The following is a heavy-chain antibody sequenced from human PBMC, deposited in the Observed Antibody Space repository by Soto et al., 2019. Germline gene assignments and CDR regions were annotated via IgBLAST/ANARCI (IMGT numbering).Heavy chain of an antibody. Sequence: SETLSLTXTVSGASISNSAYYWGWIRQPPGKGLEWIGTISYRGSTFYKPSLKSQVTISVDTITSQFSLKLDSVTVAATAVYYCVTFDFSSTYYDHWGQGTLVTVS. CDR1: GASISNSAYY. J-gene: IGHJ4*02. V-gene: IGHV4-39*01. CDR2: ISYRGST. CDR3: VTFDFSSTYYDH. D-gene: IGHD6-13*01.